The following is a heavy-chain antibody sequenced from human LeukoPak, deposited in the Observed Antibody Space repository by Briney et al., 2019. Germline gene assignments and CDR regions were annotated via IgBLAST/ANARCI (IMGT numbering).Heavy chain of an antibody. D-gene: IGHD3-22*01. CDR2: IYYSGST. Sequence: SETLSLTCTVSGGSISSSSYYWGWIRQPPGKGLEWIGSIYYSGSTYYNPSLKSRVTISVDTSKNQFSLKLSSVTAADTAVYYCARENYDSSGYYYGGFDYWGQGTLVTVSS. V-gene: IGHV4-39*07. CDR3: ARENYDSSGYYYGGFDY. J-gene: IGHJ4*02. CDR1: GGSISSSSYY.